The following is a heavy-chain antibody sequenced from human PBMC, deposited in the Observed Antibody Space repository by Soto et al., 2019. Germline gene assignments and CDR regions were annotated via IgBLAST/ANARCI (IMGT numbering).Heavy chain of an antibody. CDR3: AKRDCIRTSCRQGYYYGMDV. CDR2: ISSDGSNK. V-gene: IGHV3-30*18. CDR1: GFTCSSYP. Sequence: VGSLRLSCTASGFTCSSYPMHWVRQAPGKGLEWVAVISSDGSNKYYADSVKGRFTISRDNSKSTLHLQMNSLRAEDTAVYYCAKRDCIRTSCRQGYYYGMDVWGQGTTVTVSS. D-gene: IGHD2-2*01. J-gene: IGHJ6*02.